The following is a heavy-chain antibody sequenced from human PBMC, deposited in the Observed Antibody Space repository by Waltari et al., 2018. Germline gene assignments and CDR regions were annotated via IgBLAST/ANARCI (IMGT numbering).Heavy chain of an antibody. CDR1: GFTFSSYA. V-gene: IGHV3-30-3*01. J-gene: IGHJ4*02. CDR2: ISYDGSNK. Sequence: QVQLVESGGGVVQPGRSLRLSCAASGFTFSSYAMHWVRQAPGKGLEWVAVISYDGSNKYYADSVKGRFTISRDNSKNTLYLQMNSLRAEDTAVYYCARDSVLRYFDWLLYHFDYWGQGTLVTVSS. CDR3: ARDSVLRYFDWLLYHFDY. D-gene: IGHD3-9*01.